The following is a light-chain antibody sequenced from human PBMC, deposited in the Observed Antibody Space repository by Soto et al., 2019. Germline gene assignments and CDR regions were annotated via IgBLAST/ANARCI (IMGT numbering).Light chain of an antibody. CDR1: QSISNY. J-gene: IGKJ5*01. Sequence: DVQMTQSPSSLSASVGDRVTITCRSSQSISNYLNWYQQNPGKPPRVLIYGATNVQSGVPSRFSGSGSGTDFTLTISNLRPEDFATYYCHQTYIPPLTFGQGTRL. CDR2: GAT. CDR3: HQTYIPPLT. V-gene: IGKV1-39*01.